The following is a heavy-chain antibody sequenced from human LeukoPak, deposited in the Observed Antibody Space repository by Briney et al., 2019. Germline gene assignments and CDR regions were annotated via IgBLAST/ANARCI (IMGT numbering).Heavy chain of an antibody. CDR1: GYRFTSEW. CDR3: ARQGAPNAFDI. D-gene: IGHD1-26*01. V-gene: IGHV5-51*01. J-gene: IGHJ3*02. CDR2: IYPGDSDR. Sequence: GESLKISCKASGYRFTSEWIGWMRQMPGKGLEWMGIIYPGDSDRRYSPSFEGQVIISVDKSINTAYLQWISLKAPDTAMYYCARQGAPNAFDIWGQGTLVTVSS.